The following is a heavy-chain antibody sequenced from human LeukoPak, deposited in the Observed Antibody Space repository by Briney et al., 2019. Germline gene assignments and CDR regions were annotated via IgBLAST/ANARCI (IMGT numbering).Heavy chain of an antibody. V-gene: IGHV1-2*04. Sequence: ASVKVSCKASGYTFTGYYMHWVRQAPGQGLGWMGWINPNSGGTNYAQKFQGWVTMTRDTSISTAYMELSRLRSDDTAVYYCARGGIVVVPAAHNWFDPWGQGTLVTVSS. CDR3: ARGGIVVVPAAHNWFDP. CDR2: INPNSGGT. J-gene: IGHJ5*02. D-gene: IGHD2-2*01. CDR1: GYTFTGYY.